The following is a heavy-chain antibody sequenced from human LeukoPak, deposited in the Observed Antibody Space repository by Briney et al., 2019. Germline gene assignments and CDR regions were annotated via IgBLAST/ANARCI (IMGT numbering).Heavy chain of an antibody. J-gene: IGHJ4*02. V-gene: IGHV3-7*01. Sequence: GGSLRLSCEASGFTFSTYWMNWVRQAPGKGLEWVANIKQDGSEKYYVDSVRGRFTISRDNAKNSLFLQMNSLRAEDTAVYYCATVDTEHYFDYWGQGTLVTVSS. D-gene: IGHD5-18*01. CDR2: IKQDGSEK. CDR3: ATVDTEHYFDY. CDR1: GFTFSTYW.